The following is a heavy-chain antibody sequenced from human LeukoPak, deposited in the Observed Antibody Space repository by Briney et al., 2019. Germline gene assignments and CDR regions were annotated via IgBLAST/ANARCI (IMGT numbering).Heavy chain of an antibody. J-gene: IGHJ4*02. CDR2: IFASGGT. CDR3: ARGGGATRIDY. CDR1: GDSIRSGTYY. D-gene: IGHD5-12*01. Sequence: SETLSLTCTVSGDSIRSGTYYWSWIRQPPGKGLEWIGRIFASGGTSYSQSFKSRVTISVDTSKNQFSLKLTSLTAADTAVYYCARGGGATRIDYWGQGTLVTVSS. V-gene: IGHV4-61*02.